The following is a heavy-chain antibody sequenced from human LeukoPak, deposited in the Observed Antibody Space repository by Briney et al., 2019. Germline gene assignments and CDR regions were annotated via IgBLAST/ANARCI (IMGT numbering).Heavy chain of an antibody. V-gene: IGHV3-21*04. Sequence: GGSLRLSCSASGFTFSAYTMAWVRQAPGRGLEWVSSVSAVSNYIYYADSVKGRFTISRDNSKNTLYLQMNSLRAEDTAVYYCAKEHLGELEVSGPAGWGQGALVTVSS. CDR1: GFTFSAYT. CDR2: VSAVSNYI. D-gene: IGHD3-10*01. CDR3: AKEHLGELEVSGPAG. J-gene: IGHJ4*02.